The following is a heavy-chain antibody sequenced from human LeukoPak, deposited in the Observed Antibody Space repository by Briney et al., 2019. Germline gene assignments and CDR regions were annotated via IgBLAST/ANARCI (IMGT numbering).Heavy chain of an antibody. Sequence: PGRSLRLSCVASGFTFGDYAMHWVRQAPGKGLEWVSTITWNSDAVDYADSVKGRFTIFRDNAKNSLYLQMNSLSIEDTALYYCAKGRFGQLLSWYFDLWGRGTLVSVSS. J-gene: IGHJ2*01. CDR1: GFTFGDYA. CDR2: ITWNSDAV. CDR3: AKGRFGQLLSWYFDL. D-gene: IGHD3-10*01. V-gene: IGHV3-9*01.